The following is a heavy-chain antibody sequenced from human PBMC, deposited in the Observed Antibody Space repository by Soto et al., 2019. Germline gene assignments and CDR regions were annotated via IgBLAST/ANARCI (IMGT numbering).Heavy chain of an antibody. CDR2: IIPIFGTA. V-gene: IGHV1-69*12. J-gene: IGHJ4*02. D-gene: IGHD3-22*01. CDR3: ARDSYHYDSSGYFDS. CDR1: GGTFSSYA. Sequence: QVQLVQSGAEVKKPGSSVKVSCKASGGTFSSYAISWVRQAPGQGLEWMGGIIPIFGTANYAQNFQGSVTCSADGSTSTAYMELRGLRSEDTAVYYCARDSYHYDSSGYFDSWGQGTLVTVSS.